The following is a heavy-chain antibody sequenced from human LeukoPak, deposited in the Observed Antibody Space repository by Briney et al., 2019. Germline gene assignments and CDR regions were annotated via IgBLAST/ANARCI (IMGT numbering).Heavy chain of an antibody. V-gene: IGHV1-18*01. CDR3: ARVYYDSSGTLPDAFDI. CDR2: ISAYNGNT. CDR1: GYTFTSYG. D-gene: IGHD3-22*01. J-gene: IGHJ3*02. Sequence: ASVKVSCKASGYTFTSYGISWVRQAPGQGLEWMGWISAYNGNTNYAQKFQGRVTITTDESTSTAYMELSSLRSEDTAMYYCARVYYDSSGTLPDAFDIWGQGTMVTVSS.